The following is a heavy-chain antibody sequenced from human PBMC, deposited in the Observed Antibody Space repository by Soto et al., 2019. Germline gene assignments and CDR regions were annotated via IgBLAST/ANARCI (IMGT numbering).Heavy chain of an antibody. CDR3: AKDHSGSYWGGFDS. CDR1: GFTFRSFG. D-gene: IGHD1-26*01. V-gene: IGHV3-30*18. CDR2: ISYDGSNK. Sequence: QVQLVESGGGVVLPGRSLRLPCVVSGFTFRSFGMHWVRQAPGKGLEWVAVISYDGSNKYYADSVKGRFTISRDNSKNTLYLQMNSLRPEDTAVYYCAKDHSGSYWGGFDSWGQGTLVTVSS. J-gene: IGHJ4*02.